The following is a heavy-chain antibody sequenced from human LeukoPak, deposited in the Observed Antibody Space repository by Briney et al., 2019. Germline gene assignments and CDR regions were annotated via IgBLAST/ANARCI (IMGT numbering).Heavy chain of an antibody. J-gene: IGHJ5*02. CDR3: ARDSSIQSLDP. D-gene: IGHD5-18*01. CDR1: GFTFSSYA. CDR2: ISGSGDST. Sequence: GGSLRLSCAASGFTFSSYAMSWVRQAPGKGLEWVSAISGSGDSTYYADSVKGRFTISRDNSKNTLYLQMNSLRAEDTAVYYCARDSSIQSLDPWGQGTLVTVSS. V-gene: IGHV3-23*01.